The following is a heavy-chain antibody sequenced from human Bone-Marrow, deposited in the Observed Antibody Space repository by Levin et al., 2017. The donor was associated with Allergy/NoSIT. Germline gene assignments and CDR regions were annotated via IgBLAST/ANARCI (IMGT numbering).Heavy chain of an antibody. V-gene: IGHV4-59*08. CDR1: GGSISSYY. Sequence: GSLRLSCTVSGGSISSYYWSWIRQPPGKGLEWIGYIYYSGSTNYNPSLKSRVTISVDTSKNQFSLKLSSVTAADTAVYYCARHSSGYYGSRFDYWGQGTLVTVSS. CDR2: IYYSGST. CDR3: ARHSSGYYGSRFDY. J-gene: IGHJ4*02. D-gene: IGHD3-22*01.